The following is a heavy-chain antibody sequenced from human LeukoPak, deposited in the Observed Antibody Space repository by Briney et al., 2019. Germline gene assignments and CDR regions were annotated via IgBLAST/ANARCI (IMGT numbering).Heavy chain of an antibody. J-gene: IGHJ4*02. D-gene: IGHD7-27*01. Sequence: GESLKISCRASGYIFTNYWIGWVRQLPAGGLEWMGIIYPGDSDTRYSPSFQGQVTISADNSINTAYLQWSSLKASDTAIYYCARRLTAEVWGQGTLVTVSS. CDR1: GYIFTNYW. V-gene: IGHV5-51*01. CDR3: ARRLTAEV. CDR2: IYPGDSDT.